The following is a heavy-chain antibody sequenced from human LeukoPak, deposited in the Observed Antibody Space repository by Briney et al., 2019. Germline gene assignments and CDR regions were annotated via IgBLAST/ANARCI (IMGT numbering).Heavy chain of an antibody. J-gene: IGHJ4*02. V-gene: IGHV3-48*04. D-gene: IGHD2-2*01. CDR1: GFTFSDYA. CDR2: INTDSSDI. Sequence: LSGGSLRLSCTASGFTFSDYAMNWVRQAPGKGLEWISYINTDSSDIHYADSVKGRFTISRDNARNTLFLQLSSLRAEDSAVYYCARDTFQPGLIDSWGQGTLVTVSS. CDR3: ARDTFQPGLIDS.